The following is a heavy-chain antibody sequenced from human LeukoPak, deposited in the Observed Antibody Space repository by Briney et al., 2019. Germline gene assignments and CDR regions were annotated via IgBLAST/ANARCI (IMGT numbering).Heavy chain of an antibody. CDR1: GASISSYH. V-gene: IGHV4-4*07. D-gene: IGHD6-19*01. CDR3: ARDKTPHGAGFDY. Sequence: SETLSLTCTVSGASISSYHWNWIRQPAGKGLEWIGRIYNNGTIDYNPSLKSRVTMSGDTSKNLFSLRLTSLTAADTAVYYRARDKTPHGAGFDYWGHGRLVTVSS. J-gene: IGHJ4*01. CDR2: IYNNGTI.